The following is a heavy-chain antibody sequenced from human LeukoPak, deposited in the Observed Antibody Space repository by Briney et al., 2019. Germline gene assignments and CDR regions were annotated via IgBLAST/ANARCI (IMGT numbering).Heavy chain of an antibody. D-gene: IGHD6-13*01. Sequence: ASVKVSCKASGYTFTGYYMRWVRQAPGQGLEWMGWINPNSGGTNYAQKFQGRVTMTRDTSISTAYMELSRLRSDDTAVYYCARDRGLDIAAAGKFRHYYYYMDVWGKGTTVTVSS. V-gene: IGHV1-2*02. CDR3: ARDRGLDIAAAGKFRHYYYYMDV. J-gene: IGHJ6*03. CDR1: GYTFTGYY. CDR2: INPNSGGT.